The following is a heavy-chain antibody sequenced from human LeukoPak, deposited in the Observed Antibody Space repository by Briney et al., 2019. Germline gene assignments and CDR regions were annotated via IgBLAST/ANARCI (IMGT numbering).Heavy chain of an antibody. Sequence: PGGSLRLSCAASGFTFSSYNMNWVRQAPGKGLEWVAVISYDGSNKYYADSVKGRFTISRDNSKNTLYLQMNSLRAEDTAVYYCAKDLETWIQLAAFGDWGQGTLVTVSS. J-gene: IGHJ4*02. CDR2: ISYDGSNK. D-gene: IGHD5-18*01. V-gene: IGHV3-30*18. CDR1: GFTFSSYN. CDR3: AKDLETWIQLAAFGD.